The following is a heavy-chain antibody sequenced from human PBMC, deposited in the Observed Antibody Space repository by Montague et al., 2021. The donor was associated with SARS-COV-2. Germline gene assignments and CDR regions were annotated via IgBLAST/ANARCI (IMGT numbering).Heavy chain of an antibody. Sequence: SLRFSCAASGFIFSSYAMSWVRQAPGKGLEWVSAISGSGGSTYYADSVKGRFTISRDNSKNTLYLQMNSLRAEDTAVYYCAKRYCSGGSCYSGFDPWGQGTLVTVSS. CDR1: GFIFSSYA. CDR3: AKRYCSGGSCYSGFDP. V-gene: IGHV3-23*01. D-gene: IGHD2-15*01. CDR2: ISGSGGST. J-gene: IGHJ5*02.